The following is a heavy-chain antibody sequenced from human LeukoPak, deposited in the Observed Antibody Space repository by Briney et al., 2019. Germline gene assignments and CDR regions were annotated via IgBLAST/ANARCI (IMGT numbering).Heavy chain of an antibody. CDR3: ARLACSGGSCYLVAAFDY. CDR2: INPNSGGT. Sequence: ASVKVSCKASGYTFTGYYMHWVRQAPGQELEWMGWINPNSGGTNYAQKFQGRVTMTRDTSISTAYMELSRLRSDDTAVYYCARLACSGGSCYLVAAFDYWGQGTLVTVSS. D-gene: IGHD2-15*01. V-gene: IGHV1-2*02. CDR1: GYTFTGYY. J-gene: IGHJ4*02.